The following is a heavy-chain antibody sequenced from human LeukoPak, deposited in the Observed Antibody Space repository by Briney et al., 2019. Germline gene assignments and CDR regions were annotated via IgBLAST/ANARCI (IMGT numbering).Heavy chain of an antibody. CDR3: ARAKGLLWFGEGYYGMDV. CDR2: ISSSGSTI. Sequence: GGSLRLSRAASGFTFSSYEMNWVRQAPGKGLEWVSYISSSGSTIYYADSVKGRFTISRDNAKNSLYLQMNSLRAEDTAVYYCARAKGLLWFGEGYYGMDVWGKGTTVTVSS. V-gene: IGHV3-48*03. D-gene: IGHD3-10*01. J-gene: IGHJ6*04. CDR1: GFTFSSYE.